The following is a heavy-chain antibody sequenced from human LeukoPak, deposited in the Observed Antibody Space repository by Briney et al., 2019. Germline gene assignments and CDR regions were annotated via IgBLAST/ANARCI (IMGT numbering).Heavy chain of an antibody. CDR2: INHSGST. Sequence: SETLSLTCAVYGGSFSGYYWSWIRQPPGKGLEWIGEINHSGSTNYNPSLKSRVTISVDTSKNQFSLKLSSVTAADTAVYYCARTYYYDSSSYGIQRNDAFDIWGQGTMVTVSS. CDR3: ARTYYYDSSSYGIQRNDAFDI. D-gene: IGHD3-22*01. J-gene: IGHJ3*02. V-gene: IGHV4-34*01. CDR1: GGSFSGYY.